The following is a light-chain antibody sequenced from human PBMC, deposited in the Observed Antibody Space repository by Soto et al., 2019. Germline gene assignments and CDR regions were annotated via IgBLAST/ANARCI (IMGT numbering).Light chain of an antibody. V-gene: IGKV1-39*01. J-gene: IGKJ2*01. CDR3: QQSYSAPYT. CDR1: QTIGSS. CDR2: AAS. Sequence: DIQMTQSPSSLSASVGDRISITCRSFQTIGSSLNWYQQKPGRAPQLLIFAASSLHSGVPPRFSGGGSGTHFTLTITTTQPEDAATYYCQQSYSAPYTFGQGTKVDIK.